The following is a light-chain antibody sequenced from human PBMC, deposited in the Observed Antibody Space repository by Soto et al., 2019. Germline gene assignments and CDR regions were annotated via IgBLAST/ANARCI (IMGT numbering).Light chain of an antibody. CDR2: DAS. V-gene: IGKV1-5*01. Sequence: LFIFVGIRFTINCRASQSVNSWLAWYQQRPGKAPKLLIYDASTLESGVPSRFSGSGSGTECTFTVSSLQPEDFATYYWQQVYTYPITFGQGTRLEIK. CDR3: QQVYTYPIT. J-gene: IGKJ5*01. CDR1: QSVNSW.